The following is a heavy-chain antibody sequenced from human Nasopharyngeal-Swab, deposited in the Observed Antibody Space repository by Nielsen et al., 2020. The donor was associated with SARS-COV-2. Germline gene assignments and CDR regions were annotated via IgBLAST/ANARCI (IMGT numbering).Heavy chain of an antibody. Sequence: SETLSLTCTVSGGSISSYYWGWIRQPPGKGLEWIGSIYYSGSTYYNPSLKSRVTISVDTSKNQFSLKLSSVTAADTAVYYCARHAVLRYFDWAQDDAFDIWGQGTMVTVSS. CDR2: IYYSGST. V-gene: IGHV4-39*01. CDR3: ARHAVLRYFDWAQDDAFDI. J-gene: IGHJ3*02. D-gene: IGHD3-9*01. CDR1: GGSISSYY.